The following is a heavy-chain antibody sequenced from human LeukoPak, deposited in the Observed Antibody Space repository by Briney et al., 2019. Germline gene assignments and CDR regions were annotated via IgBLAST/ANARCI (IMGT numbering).Heavy chain of an antibody. Sequence: GGSLRLSCAASGFTFSSYGMHWVRQAPGKGLEWVAFIQYDGSKTYYTDSVKGRFTISRDNSKNTLWLQMNSLRPEDTALYYCSPLVPFDYWGQGTLVTVSS. CDR3: SPLVPFDY. J-gene: IGHJ4*02. CDR2: IQYDGSKT. CDR1: GFTFSSYG. D-gene: IGHD6-13*01. V-gene: IGHV3-30*02.